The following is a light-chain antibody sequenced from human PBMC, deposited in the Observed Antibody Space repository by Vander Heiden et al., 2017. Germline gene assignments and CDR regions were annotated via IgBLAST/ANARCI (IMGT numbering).Light chain of an antibody. J-gene: IGKJ2*02. Sequence: DIQMTQSPSSLSASVGDRVTITCRASQSISSYLNWYQQKPGKAPKLLIYAASSLQSGVPSRFSGSGSGTDFTLTISSRQPEDFATFYCQQNYSTPPWTFGQGTKLEIK. CDR1: QSISSY. V-gene: IGKV1-39*01. CDR3: QQNYSTPPWT. CDR2: AAS.